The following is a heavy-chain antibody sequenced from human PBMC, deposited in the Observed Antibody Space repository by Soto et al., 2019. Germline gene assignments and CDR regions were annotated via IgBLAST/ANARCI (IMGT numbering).Heavy chain of an antibody. CDR2: SSGSGSGGST. J-gene: IGHJ4*02. CDR1: GFTFTNYA. Sequence: EVQLLESGGGLGQPGGSLRLSCAASGFTFTNYAMTWVRQAPGKGLEWVSISSGSGSGGSTNYADSVKGRFTISRDNSKNTLYLQMNSLRVEDTAVYYCAKDRDDYRNYVFDYWGQGTLVTVSS. D-gene: IGHD4-4*01. V-gene: IGHV3-23*01. CDR3: AKDRDDYRNYVFDY.